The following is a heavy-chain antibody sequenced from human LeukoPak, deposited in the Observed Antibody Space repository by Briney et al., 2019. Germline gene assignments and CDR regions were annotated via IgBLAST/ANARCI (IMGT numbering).Heavy chain of an antibody. CDR2: IKQDGSEK. Sequence: PGGSLRLSCAASEFMFSNYWMSWVRQAPGKGLEWVANIKQDGSEKYYVDSVKGRFAISRDNAKNSLHLQMNSLRAEDTAVYYCARVRWYGSYTYYYYMDVWGKGTTVTVSS. J-gene: IGHJ6*03. V-gene: IGHV3-7*01. D-gene: IGHD3-10*01. CDR1: EFMFSNYW. CDR3: ARVRWYGSYTYYYYMDV.